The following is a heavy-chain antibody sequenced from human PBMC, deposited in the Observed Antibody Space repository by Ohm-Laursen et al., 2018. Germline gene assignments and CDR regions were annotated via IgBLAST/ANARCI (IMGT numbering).Heavy chain of an antibody. CDR3: TTARAYYYGMDV. CDR2: IKSKTDGGTT. V-gene: IGHV3-15*01. CDR1: GFTFSNAW. D-gene: IGHD6-6*01. J-gene: IGHJ6*02. Sequence: SLRLSCAASGFTFSNAWMSWVRQAPGKGLEWVGRIKSKTDGGTTDYAAPVKGRFTVSRDDSKNTLYLQMNSLKTEDTAVYYCTTARAYYYGMDVWGQGTTITVSS.